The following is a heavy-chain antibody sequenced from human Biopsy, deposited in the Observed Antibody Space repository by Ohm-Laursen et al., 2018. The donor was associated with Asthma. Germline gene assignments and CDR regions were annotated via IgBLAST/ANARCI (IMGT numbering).Heavy chain of an antibody. CDR3: ARTYYDFLTGQVKDVFGV. CDR2: ANTGDGDT. D-gene: IGHD3-9*01. Sequence: ASVKVSCKASGYNFISFAIHWVRQAPGQRLEWMGWANTGDGDTKYSQKFQGRVTITRDTSASTAYMELRSLRSEDTATYYCARTYYDFLTGQVKDVFGVWGQGTMVTVSS. J-gene: IGHJ3*01. CDR1: GYNFISFA. V-gene: IGHV1-3*04.